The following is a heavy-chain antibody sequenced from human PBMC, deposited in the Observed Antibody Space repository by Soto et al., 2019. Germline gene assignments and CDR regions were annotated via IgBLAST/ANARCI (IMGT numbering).Heavy chain of an antibody. CDR3: ASVGGYSTVSY. Sequence: SETLSLTCTVSGGSISSGDYYWSWIRQPPGKGLEWIGYIYYSGSTYYNPSLKSRVTISVDTSKNQFSLKLSSVTAADTAVYYCASVGGYSTVSYWGQGTLVTVSS. CDR1: GGSISSGDYY. CDR2: IYYSGST. V-gene: IGHV4-30-4*01. J-gene: IGHJ4*02. D-gene: IGHD4-4*01.